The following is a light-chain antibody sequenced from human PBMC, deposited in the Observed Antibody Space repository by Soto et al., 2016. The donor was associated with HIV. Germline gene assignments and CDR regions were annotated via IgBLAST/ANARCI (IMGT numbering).Light chain of an antibody. V-gene: IGKV1-NL1*01. Sequence: DVQMTQSPSSLSASIGDRITITCRSSQGVSNSLAWYQQIPGKAPKLLVYAASTLQTGVPSRFSGSGSGTDFTLTITNLQPEDIATYYCQQYYSTLLTFGGGTNVEIK. CDR2: AAS. CDR3: QQYYSTLLT. J-gene: IGKJ4*01. CDR1: QGVSNS.